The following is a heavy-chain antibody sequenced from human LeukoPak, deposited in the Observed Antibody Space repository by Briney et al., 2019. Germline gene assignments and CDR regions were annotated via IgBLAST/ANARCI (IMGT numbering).Heavy chain of an antibody. V-gene: IGHV3-30-3*01. Sequence: GGSLRLSCAASGFIFSSYAMHWVRQAPGKGLEWVAVISYDGSNKYYADSMKGRFTISRDNSKNTLYLQMNSLRDEDTAVYYCAKDEDCSSTSCYYLAYYYYYGMDVWGQGTTVTVSS. D-gene: IGHD2-2*01. CDR3: AKDEDCSSTSCYYLAYYYYYGMDV. J-gene: IGHJ6*02. CDR1: GFIFSSYA. CDR2: ISYDGSNK.